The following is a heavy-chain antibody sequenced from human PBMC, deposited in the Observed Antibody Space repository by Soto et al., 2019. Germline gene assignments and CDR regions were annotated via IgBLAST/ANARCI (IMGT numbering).Heavy chain of an antibody. D-gene: IGHD1-1*01. V-gene: IGHV1-8*01. CDR3: ATAADGINYYYGYYMVV. Sequence: QVQLVQSGAEVKKPGASVKVSCKASGYTFTSYDINWVRQATVQGLEWMGWMNPNSGNTGYAQKFQGRVTMTRNTSISTAYLELRRLRSEDTAVYYCATAADGINYYYGYYMVVWGKRTTATLSS. J-gene: IGHJ6*03. CDR2: MNPNSGNT. CDR1: GYTFTSYD.